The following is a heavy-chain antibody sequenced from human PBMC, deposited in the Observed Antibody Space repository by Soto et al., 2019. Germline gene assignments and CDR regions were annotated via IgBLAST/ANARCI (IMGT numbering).Heavy chain of an antibody. CDR3: ARGGSTRVFDY. CDR2: INAGNGNT. J-gene: IGHJ4*02. Sequence: QVQLVQSGAEVKKPGASVKVSCKASGYTFSSYAMHWVRQAPGQRLEWMGWINAGNGNTKYSQKFQGRVTITRDTSASTAYMELSSLRSEDTAVYYCARGGSTRVFDYWGQGTLVTVSS. CDR1: GYTFSSYA. D-gene: IGHD3-16*01. V-gene: IGHV1-3*01.